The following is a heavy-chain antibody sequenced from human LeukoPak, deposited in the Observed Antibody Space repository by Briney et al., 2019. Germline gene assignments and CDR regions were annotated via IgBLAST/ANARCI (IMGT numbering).Heavy chain of an antibody. J-gene: IGHJ4*02. D-gene: IGHD3-10*01. V-gene: IGHV4-39*07. CDR3: ANFGELCY. Sequence: PSETLSLTCTVSGGSISSSSYYWGWIRQPPGKGLEWIGSIYYSGSTYYNPSLKSRVTISVDTSKNQFSLKLSSVTAADTAVYYCANFGELCYWGQGTLVTVSS. CDR1: GGSISSSSYY. CDR2: IYYSGST.